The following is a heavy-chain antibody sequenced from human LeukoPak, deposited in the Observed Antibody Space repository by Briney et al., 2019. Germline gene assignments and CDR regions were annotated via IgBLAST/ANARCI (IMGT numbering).Heavy chain of an antibody. J-gene: IGHJ4*02. Sequence: PGGFLRLSCAASGFIFSSYWMHWVRQAPGKGLVWVSRINKDGSSTVYADSVKGRFTISRDNSKNTLYLQMNSLRAEDTAVYYCAKSHYYDSSGYYYGDEYYFDYWGQGTLVTVSS. D-gene: IGHD3-22*01. CDR2: INKDGSST. V-gene: IGHV3-74*01. CDR3: AKSHYYDSSGYYYGDEYYFDY. CDR1: GFIFSSYW.